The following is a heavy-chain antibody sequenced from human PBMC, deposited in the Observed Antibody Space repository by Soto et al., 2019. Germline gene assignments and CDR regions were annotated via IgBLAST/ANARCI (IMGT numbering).Heavy chain of an antibody. V-gene: IGHV3-30*18. D-gene: IGHD2-21*02. J-gene: IGHJ6*02. CDR2: ISYDGSSK. CDR1: GFTFSSYG. CDR3: AKGGDCPSIYAMDV. Sequence: QVQLVESGGGVVQPGRSLRLSCAASGFTFSSYGMHWVRQAPGKGLEWVAFISYDGSSKYYADSVKGRFTISRDNSKNTLYLQMNSLRAEDTAVYYCAKGGDCPSIYAMDVWGQGTTVTVSS.